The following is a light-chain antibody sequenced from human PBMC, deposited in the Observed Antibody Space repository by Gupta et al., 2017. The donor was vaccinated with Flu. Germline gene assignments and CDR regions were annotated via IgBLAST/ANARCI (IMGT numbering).Light chain of an antibody. CDR2: GAS. J-gene: IGKJ2*01. Sequence: TLALSPGERATLSCRASQTITITYLAWYQQKPGQAPRLLIYGASSRATGIPDRFSVGGSGTDFTLTINRLEPEDFAVYYCQHYGRSHPVTFGQGTKVEIK. CDR1: QTITITY. V-gene: IGKV3-20*01. CDR3: QHYGRSHPVT.